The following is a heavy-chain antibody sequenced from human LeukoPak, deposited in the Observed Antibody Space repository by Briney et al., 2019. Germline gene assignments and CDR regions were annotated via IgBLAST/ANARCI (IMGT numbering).Heavy chain of an antibody. CDR1: GFTFSSYS. CDR3: ARERTYDSSGYFFDY. V-gene: IGHV3-48*01. J-gene: IGHJ4*02. CDR2: ISSSSSTI. D-gene: IGHD3-22*01. Sequence: PGGSLRLSCAASGFTFSSYSMNWVRQAPGKGLEWVSYISSSSSTIYYADSAKGRFTISRDNAKNSLYLQMNSLRAEDTAVYYCARERTYDSSGYFFDYWGQGTLVTVSS.